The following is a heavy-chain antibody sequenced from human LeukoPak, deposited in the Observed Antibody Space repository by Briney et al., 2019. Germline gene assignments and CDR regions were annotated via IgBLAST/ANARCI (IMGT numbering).Heavy chain of an antibody. CDR3: ARTQPTYDSKGQIFDY. J-gene: IGHJ4*02. D-gene: IGHD3-22*01. CDR2: ISSSGSTI. CDR1: GFTFSSYE. V-gene: IGHV3-48*03. Sequence: PGGSLRLSCAASGFTFSSYEMNWVRQAAGKGLEWVSYISSSGSTIYYADSVKGRFTISRDNAKNSLYLQMNSLRAEDTAVYYCARTQPTYDSKGQIFDYWGQGTLVTVSS.